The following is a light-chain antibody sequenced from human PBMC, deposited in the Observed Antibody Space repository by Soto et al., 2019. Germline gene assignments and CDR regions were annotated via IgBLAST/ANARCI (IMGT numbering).Light chain of an antibody. CDR2: DAS. J-gene: IGKJ5*01. CDR1: QSVSSY. CDR3: QQRSNWSIT. V-gene: IGKV3-11*01. Sequence: EIVLTQSPATLSLSPGERATLSCRASQSVSSYLAWYQQKPGQAPRLLIYDASNRATGIPARFSGSGSGTAVTLTISSLEPEDFAVYYCQQRSNWSITFGQGTRLEIK.